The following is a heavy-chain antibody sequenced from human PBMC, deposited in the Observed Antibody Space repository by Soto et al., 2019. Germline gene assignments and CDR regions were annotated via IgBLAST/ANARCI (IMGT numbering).Heavy chain of an antibody. V-gene: IGHV4-59*08. D-gene: IGHD3-10*01. J-gene: IGHJ4*02. CDR2: IYYTGIT. CDR3: ATLRGLGVVSPYSDY. Sequence: SETLSLTCTVSGGSINNYHWTWIRQPPGKGLEWIAYIYYTGITNFNPSLKSRVTISMDTSKNQFSLKLRSVTAADTAVYFCATLRGLGVVSPYSDYWGQGLMVTVLL. CDR1: GGSINNYH.